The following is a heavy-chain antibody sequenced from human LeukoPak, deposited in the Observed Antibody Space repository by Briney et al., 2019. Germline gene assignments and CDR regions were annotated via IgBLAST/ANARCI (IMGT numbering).Heavy chain of an antibody. Sequence: SETLSLTCTVSGGSISSGGYYWSWIRQHPGKGLEWIGYIYYSGSTYSNPSLKSRVTISVDTSKNQFSLKLSSVTAADTAVYYCARTNRPTYYYGSGSYYAGYYFDYWGQGTLVTVSS. CDR3: ARTNRPTYYYGSGSYYAGYYFDY. J-gene: IGHJ4*02. D-gene: IGHD3-10*01. CDR2: IYYSGST. V-gene: IGHV4-31*03. CDR1: GGSISSGGYY.